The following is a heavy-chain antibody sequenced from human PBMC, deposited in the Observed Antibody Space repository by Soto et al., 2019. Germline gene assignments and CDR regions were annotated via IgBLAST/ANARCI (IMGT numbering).Heavy chain of an antibody. CDR3: ARVLGYCSGGSCKEV. D-gene: IGHD2-15*01. CDR1: GFTFSSYA. CDR2: ISYDGSNK. J-gene: IGHJ6*04. Sequence: GGSLRLSCAASGFTFSSYAMHWVRQAPGKGLEWVAVISYDGSNKYYADSVKGRFTISRHNSKNTLYLQMNSLRAEDTAVYYCARVLGYCSGGSCKEVWGKGTTVTVSS. V-gene: IGHV3-30*14.